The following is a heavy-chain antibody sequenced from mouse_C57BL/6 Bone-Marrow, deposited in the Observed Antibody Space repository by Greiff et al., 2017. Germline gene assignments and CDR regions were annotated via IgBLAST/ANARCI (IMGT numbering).Heavy chain of an antibody. CDR3: ARQTPYYFDY. CDR1: GVDFSRYW. J-gene: IGHJ2*01. CDR2: INPDSSTI. V-gene: IGHV4-1*01. Sequence: ASGVDFSRYWMSWVRRAPGKGLEWIGEINPDSSTINYAPSLKDKFIISRDNAKNTLYLQMSKVRSEDTALYYCARQTPYYFDYWGQGTTLTVSS.